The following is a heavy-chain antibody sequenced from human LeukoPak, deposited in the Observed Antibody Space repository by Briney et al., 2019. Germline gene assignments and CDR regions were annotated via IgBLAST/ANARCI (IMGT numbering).Heavy chain of an antibody. Sequence: SETLSLTCTVSGGSISSYYWSWIRQPPGKGLEWIAYIYYSGSTNYNPSLKSRVTISVDTSKNQFSLKLSSVTAADTAVYYCASTYCSGGSCYPVRWGQGTLVTVSS. CDR3: ASTYCSGGSCYPVR. CDR1: GGSISSYY. CDR2: IYYSGST. D-gene: IGHD2-15*01. J-gene: IGHJ4*02. V-gene: IGHV4-59*08.